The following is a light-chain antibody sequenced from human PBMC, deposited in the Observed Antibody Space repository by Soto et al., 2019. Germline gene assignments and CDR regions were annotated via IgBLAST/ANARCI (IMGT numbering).Light chain of an antibody. Sequence: DLQITESPSSLSASVGDRVTITCRASQSISSWLAWYQQKPGKAPKLMMYDASSLEGGVPSRFSGSGSGTEFTLTTSSLQPDDFATYHCQQYSSFSTFGQGTKVDIK. CDR1: QSISSW. J-gene: IGKJ1*01. V-gene: IGKV1-5*01. CDR3: QQYSSFST. CDR2: DAS.